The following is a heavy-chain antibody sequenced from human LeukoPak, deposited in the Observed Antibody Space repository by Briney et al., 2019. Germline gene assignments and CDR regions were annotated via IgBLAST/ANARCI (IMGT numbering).Heavy chain of an antibody. CDR2: IIPIFGTA. Sequence: SVKVSCKASGGTFSSYAISWVRQAPGQGLEWMGRIIPIFGTANYAQKFQGRVTITTDESTSTAYMELSSLRSEDTAAYYCARERWLVRSDYYYYYMDVWGKGTTVTVSS. V-gene: IGHV1-69*05. J-gene: IGHJ6*03. CDR1: GGTFSSYA. CDR3: ARERWLVRSDYYYYYMDV. D-gene: IGHD6-19*01.